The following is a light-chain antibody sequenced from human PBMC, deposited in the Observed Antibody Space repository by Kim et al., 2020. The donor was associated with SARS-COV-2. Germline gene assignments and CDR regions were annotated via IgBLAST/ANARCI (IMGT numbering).Light chain of an antibody. J-gene: IGLJ3*02. CDR2: SND. V-gene: IGLV1-44*01. Sequence: QPVLTQPPSASGTPGQRVTISCSGGSSNIEGNTVSWYQQLPGTAPKLLIYSNDQRPSGVPDRFSGSESGTSASLAISGLQSEDEAHYYCAAWDDSLNGPVFGGGTQLTVL. CDR1: SSNIEGNT. CDR3: AAWDDSLNGPV.